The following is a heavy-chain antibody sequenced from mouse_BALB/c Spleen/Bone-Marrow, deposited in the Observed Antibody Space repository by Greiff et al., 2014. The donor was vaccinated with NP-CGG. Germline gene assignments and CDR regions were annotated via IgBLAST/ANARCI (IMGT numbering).Heavy chain of an antibody. Sequence: EVQLVESGGGLVQPGGSMKLSCVASGFTFSSYWMNWVRQSPEKGLEWVAEIRLKSNNYETHYAESVKGRFTISRDDSKSSVYLQMNNLRGEDTGIYFCTVPFGPGFDYWGQGTTLTVSS. J-gene: IGHJ2*01. V-gene: IGHV6-6*02. CDR1: GFTFSSYW. CDR2: IRLKSNNYET. CDR3: TVPFGPGFDY.